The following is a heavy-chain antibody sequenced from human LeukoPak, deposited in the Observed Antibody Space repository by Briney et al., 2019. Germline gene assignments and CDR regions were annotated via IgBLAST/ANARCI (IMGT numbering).Heavy chain of an antibody. CDR2: IYYSGST. J-gene: IGHJ3*02. D-gene: IGHD4-17*01. V-gene: IGHV4-31*03. CDR3: ATAVGDYVPDAFDI. Sequence: SETLSLTCTVSGGSISSGGYYWSWIRQHPGKGLEWIGYIYYSGSTYYNPSLKSRVTISVDTSKNQFSLRLSSVTAADTAVYYCATAVGDYVPDAFDIWGQGTMVTVSS. CDR1: GGSISSGGYY.